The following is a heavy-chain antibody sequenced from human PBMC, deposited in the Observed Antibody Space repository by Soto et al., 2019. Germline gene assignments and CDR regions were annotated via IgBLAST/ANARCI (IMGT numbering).Heavy chain of an antibody. D-gene: IGHD1-7*01. CDR1: GFTFSSYA. CDR3: AKDGSMELLGDYDY. J-gene: IGHJ4*02. CDR2: ISGSGGST. V-gene: IGHV3-23*01. Sequence: QPGGSLRLSCAASGFTFSSYAMSWVRQAPGKGLEWVSAISGSGGSTYYADSVKGRFTISRDNSKNTLYLQMNSLRAEDTAVYYCAKDGSMELLGDYDYWGQGTLVTVSS.